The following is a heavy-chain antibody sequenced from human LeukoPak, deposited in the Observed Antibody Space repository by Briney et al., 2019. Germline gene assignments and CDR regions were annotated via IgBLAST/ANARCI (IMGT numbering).Heavy chain of an antibody. CDR3: ARRSSGYCSGGSCYFFDY. J-gene: IGHJ4*02. CDR2: IYHSGTT. D-gene: IGHD2-15*01. V-gene: IGHV4-4*02. CDR1: GGSISSNNW. Sequence: PSETLSLTCAVSGGSISSNNWWSWVRQPPGKGLEWIGEIYHSGTTNYNSSLKSRVTISVDKPKNQFSLKLSSVTAADTAVYYCARRSSGYCSGGSCYFFDYWGQGTLVTVSS.